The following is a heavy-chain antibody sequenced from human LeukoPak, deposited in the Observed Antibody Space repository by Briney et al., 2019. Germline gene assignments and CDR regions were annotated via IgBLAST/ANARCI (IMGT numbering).Heavy chain of an antibody. Sequence: PSGTLSLTCAVSGGSISSSNWWSWVRQPPGKGLEWIGEIYHSGSTNYNPSLKSRDTISVDTSKNQFSLKLSSVTAADTAVYYCARLLGYCSGGSCYTFDYWGQGTLVTVSS. CDR1: GGSISSSNW. V-gene: IGHV4-4*02. D-gene: IGHD2-15*01. CDR2: IYHSGST. CDR3: ARLLGYCSGGSCYTFDY. J-gene: IGHJ4*02.